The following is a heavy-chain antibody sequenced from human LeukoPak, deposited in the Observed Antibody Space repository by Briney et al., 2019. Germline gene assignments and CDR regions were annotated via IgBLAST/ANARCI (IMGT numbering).Heavy chain of an antibody. D-gene: IGHD5-18*01. CDR1: GFTVSSNY. CDR2: IYSGGST. CDR3: ARDGYSYGYFDY. V-gene: IGHV3-66*02. J-gene: IGHJ4*02. Sequence: GGSLRLSYAASGFTVSSNYMSWVRQAAGKGLEWVSVIYSGGSTYYADSVKGRFTISRDNSKNTLYLQMNSLRAEDTAVYYCARDGYSYGYFDYWGQGTLVTVSS.